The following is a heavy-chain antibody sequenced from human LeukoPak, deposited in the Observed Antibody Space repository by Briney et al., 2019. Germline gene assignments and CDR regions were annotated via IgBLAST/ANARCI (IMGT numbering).Heavy chain of an antibody. D-gene: IGHD3-10*01. CDR1: GFSLTTSGVG. J-gene: IGHJ3*02. Sequence: SGPTLVNPTQTLTLTCTFSGFSLTTSGVGVGWIRQPPGKALEWLALIYWDDDKRYSPSLKSRLTITKDTSKNQVVLTMTNMDPVDTGTYYCAHRRNQGSYYPIARFDAFDIWGQGTMVTVSS. CDR2: IYWDDDK. CDR3: AHRRNQGSYYPIARFDAFDI. V-gene: IGHV2-5*02.